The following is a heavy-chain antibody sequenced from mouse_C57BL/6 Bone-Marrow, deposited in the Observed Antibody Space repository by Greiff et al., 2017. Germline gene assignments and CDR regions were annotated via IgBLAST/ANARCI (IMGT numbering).Heavy chain of an antibody. J-gene: IGHJ3*01. D-gene: IGHD2-4*01. CDR3: ARSHDYPSFAY. V-gene: IGHV1-42*01. CDR1: GYSFTGYY. CDR2: INPSTGGT. Sequence: VQLQQSGPELVKPGASVKISCKASGYSFTGYYMNWVKQSPEKSLEWIGEINPSTGGTTYNQKFKAKATLTVDKSSSTAYMQLKSLTSEDSAVYYCARSHDYPSFAYRGQRTLVTVSA.